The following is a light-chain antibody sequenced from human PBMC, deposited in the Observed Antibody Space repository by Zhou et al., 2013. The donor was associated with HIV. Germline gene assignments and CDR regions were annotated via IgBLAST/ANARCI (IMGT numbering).Light chain of an antibody. J-gene: IGKJ2*01. V-gene: IGKV1-39*01. CDR1: QSIEYS. CDR2: AAS. CDR3: QQSYSSPPYT. Sequence: DIQMTQSPSSLSASVGDRVTISCRASQSIEYSLNWYQQRMGRAPKLLIHAASGLQSGVPSRFSGTGSGTDFTLTISNLQPEDFATYYCQQSYSSPPYTFGQGTKLEIK.